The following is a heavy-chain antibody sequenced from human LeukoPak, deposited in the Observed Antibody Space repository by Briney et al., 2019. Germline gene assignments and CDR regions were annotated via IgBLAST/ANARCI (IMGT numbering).Heavy chain of an antibody. Sequence: PSETLSLTCTVSGGSISSYYWSWIRQPPGKGLEWIGYIYYSGSTSYSPSLKSRVTISVDTSMNQFSLKLTSVTAADTAVYYCARGDYYGSGSRYFDYWGQGTLVTVSS. CDR2: IYYSGST. D-gene: IGHD3-10*01. V-gene: IGHV4-59*08. CDR3: ARGDYYGSGSRYFDY. J-gene: IGHJ4*02. CDR1: GGSISSYY.